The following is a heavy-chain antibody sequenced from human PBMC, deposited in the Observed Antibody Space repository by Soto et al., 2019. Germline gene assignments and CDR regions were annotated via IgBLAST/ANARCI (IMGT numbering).Heavy chain of an antibody. CDR2: IYYSGST. CDR1: GGSISSGGYY. D-gene: IGHD4-17*01. V-gene: IGHV4-31*03. Sequence: QVQLQESGPGLVKPSQTLSLTCTVSGGSISSGGYYWSWIRQHPGKGLEWIGYIYYSGSTYYNPSLQSRVIISVDTYKNQFSLKLSSVTAADTAVYYCARSSQSTGTTFYYWGQGTLVTVSS. CDR3: ARSSQSTGTTFYY. J-gene: IGHJ4*02.